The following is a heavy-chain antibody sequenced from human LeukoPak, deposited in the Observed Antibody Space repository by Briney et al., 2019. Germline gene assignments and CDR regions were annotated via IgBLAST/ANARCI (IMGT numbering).Heavy chain of an antibody. J-gene: IGHJ3*02. V-gene: IGHV4-39*01. CDR1: GGSISSSSYY. D-gene: IGHD2-8*01. CDR2: IYYSGST. CDR3: ARHDIVLMVYAIVAFDI. Sequence: PSQTLSLTCTVSGGSISSSSYYWGWIRQPPGKGLEWIGSIYYSGSTYYNPSLKSRVTISVDTSKNQFSLKLSSVTAADTAVYYCARHDIVLMVYAIVAFDIWGQGTMVTVSS.